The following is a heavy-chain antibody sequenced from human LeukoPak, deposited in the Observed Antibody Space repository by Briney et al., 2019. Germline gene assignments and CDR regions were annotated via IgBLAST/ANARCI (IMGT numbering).Heavy chain of an antibody. CDR1: GFTFSSYA. V-gene: IGHV3-23*01. CDR3: AKDEPGRLDGMDV. D-gene: IGHD6-25*01. Sequence: PGGSLRLSCAASGFTFSSYAMSWVRQAPGKGLEWVSAISGSGGSTYYADSVKGRFTISRDNSKNTLYLQMNSLGAEDTAVYYRAKDEPGRLDGMDVWGQGTTVTVSS. J-gene: IGHJ6*02. CDR2: ISGSGGST.